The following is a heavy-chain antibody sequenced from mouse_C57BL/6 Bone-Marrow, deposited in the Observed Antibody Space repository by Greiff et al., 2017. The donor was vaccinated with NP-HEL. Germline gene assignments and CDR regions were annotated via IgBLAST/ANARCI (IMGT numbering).Heavy chain of an antibody. CDR3: AIIYYDYEGPWFAY. D-gene: IGHD2-4*01. J-gene: IGHJ3*01. CDR2: IWGVGST. V-gene: IGHV2-6*01. Sequence: QVQLQQSGPGLVAPSQSLSITCTVSGFSLTSYGVDWVRQSPGKGLEWLGVIWGVGSTNYNSALKSRLSISKDNSKSQVFLKMNSLQTDDTAMYXCAIIYYDYEGPWFAYWGQGTLVTVSA. CDR1: GFSLTSYG.